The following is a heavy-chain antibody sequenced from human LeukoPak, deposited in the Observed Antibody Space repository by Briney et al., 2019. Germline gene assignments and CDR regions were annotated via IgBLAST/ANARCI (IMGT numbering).Heavy chain of an antibody. V-gene: IGHV3-74*01. Sequence: PGGSLRLSCAASGFTFSSYWMHWVRQAPGKGLVWVSRINSDGSSTSYADSVKGRFTISRDNAKNSLYLQMNSLRAEDTAVYYCAVESPAIYFGYWGQGTLVTVSS. CDR3: AVESPAIYFGY. CDR1: GFTFSSYW. J-gene: IGHJ4*02. CDR2: INSDGSST.